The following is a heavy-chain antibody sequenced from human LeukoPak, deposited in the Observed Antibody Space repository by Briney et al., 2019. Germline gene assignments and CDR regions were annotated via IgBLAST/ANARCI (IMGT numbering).Heavy chain of an antibody. CDR2: INHSGGT. CDR3: ARGTYSSSSVDFQH. J-gene: IGHJ1*01. V-gene: IGHV4-34*01. CDR1: GGSFSGYY. D-gene: IGHD6-6*01. Sequence: PSETLSLTCAVYGGSFSGYYWSWIRQPPGKGLEWIGEINHSGGTNYNPSLKSRVTISVDTSKNQFSLKLSSVTAADTAVYYCARGTYSSSSVDFQHWGQGTLVTVSS.